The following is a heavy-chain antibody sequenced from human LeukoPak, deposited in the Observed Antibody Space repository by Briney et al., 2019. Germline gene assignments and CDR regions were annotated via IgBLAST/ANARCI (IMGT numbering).Heavy chain of an antibody. Sequence: PGGSLRLSCAASGFTFSDYSMNWVRQAPGRGLEWLSYIGLASGFTSYADSVKGRFTISSDTARNSLYLHLNSLRAEDTAVYFCARGHNWAFDSWGQGTLSPSPQ. CDR3: ARGHNWAFDS. V-gene: IGHV3-21*05. CDR2: IGLASGFT. D-gene: IGHD1-20*01. J-gene: IGHJ4*02. CDR1: GFTFSDYS.